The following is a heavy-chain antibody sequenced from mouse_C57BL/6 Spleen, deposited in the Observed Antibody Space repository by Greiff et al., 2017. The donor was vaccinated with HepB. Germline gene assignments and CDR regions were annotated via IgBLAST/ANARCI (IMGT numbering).Heavy chain of an antibody. CDR3: ARAYSSGAMDY. CDR1: GYAFSSSW. Sequence: QVQLKESGPELVKPGASVKISCKASGYAFSSSWMNWVKQRPGKGLEWIGRIYPGDGDTNYNGKFKGKATLTADKSSSTAYMQLSSLTSEDSAVYFCARAYSSGAMDYWGQGTSVTVSS. D-gene: IGHD2-12*01. V-gene: IGHV1-82*01. CDR2: IYPGDGDT. J-gene: IGHJ4*01.